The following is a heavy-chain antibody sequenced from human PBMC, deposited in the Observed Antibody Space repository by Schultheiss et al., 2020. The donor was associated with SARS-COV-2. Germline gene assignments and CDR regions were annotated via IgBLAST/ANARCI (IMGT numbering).Heavy chain of an antibody. D-gene: IGHD6-19*01. Sequence: GGSLRLSCAASGFTFSSHGVHWVRQAPGKGLVWVAVISYDGSDKYYADSVKGRFTISRDNSKNTLYLQMNSLRAEDTAVYYCASDVFRAVAVHYWGQGTLVTVSS. J-gene: IGHJ4*02. CDR3: ASDVFRAVAVHY. CDR2: ISYDGSDK. CDR1: GFTFSSHG. V-gene: IGHV3-30*03.